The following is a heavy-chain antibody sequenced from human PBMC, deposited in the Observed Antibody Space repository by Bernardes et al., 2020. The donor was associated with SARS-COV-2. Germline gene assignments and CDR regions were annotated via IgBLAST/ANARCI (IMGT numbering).Heavy chain of an antibody. J-gene: IGHJ5*02. CDR2: IIPIFGTA. V-gene: IGHV1-69*13. Sequence: SVKVSCKASGGTFSSYAISWVRQAPGQGLEWMGGIIPIFGTANYAQKFQGRVTITADESTSTAYMELSSLRSEDTAVYYCARDPHPIHDSYCGGDCRWDWFDPWGQGTLVTVSS. D-gene: IGHD2-21*01. CDR3: ARDPHPIHDSYCGGDCRWDWFDP. CDR1: GGTFSSYA.